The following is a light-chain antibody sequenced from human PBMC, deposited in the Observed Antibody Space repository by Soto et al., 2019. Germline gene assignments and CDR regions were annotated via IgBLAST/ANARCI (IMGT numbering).Light chain of an antibody. V-gene: IGLV2-14*01. Sequence: QFALTQPASVSGSPGQSIIISCTGTSSDVGGYNYVSWYQQHPGKAPKLMIYDVTSRPSGVSNRFSGSKSGNTASLTISGLQAEDEANYYCSSYASSSTLVFGGGTKLTVL. CDR1: SSDVGGYNY. J-gene: IGLJ2*01. CDR2: DVT. CDR3: SSYASSSTLV.